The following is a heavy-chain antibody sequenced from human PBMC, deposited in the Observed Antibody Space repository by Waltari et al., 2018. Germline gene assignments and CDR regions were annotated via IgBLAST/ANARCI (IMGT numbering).Heavy chain of an antibody. CDR2: ITASSGDI. J-gene: IGHJ4*02. Sequence: EVQLLESGGGLVQPGGSLRLSCAASGFTFSSYAMSWVRQAPGKGLVWVSTITASSGDIYYADSVKGRFTNSRDNSKNTLHLEVNSLRAEDTALYDCAKGDWGDKYESSAYYYDYWGQGTLVTVSS. D-gene: IGHD3-22*01. V-gene: IGHV3-23*01. CDR3: AKGDWGDKYESSAYYYDY. CDR1: GFTFSSYA.